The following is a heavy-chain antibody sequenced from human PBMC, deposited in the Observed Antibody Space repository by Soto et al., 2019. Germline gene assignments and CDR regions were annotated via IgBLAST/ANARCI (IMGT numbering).Heavy chain of an antibody. V-gene: IGHV4-30-2*01. CDR2: IYRTGRT. Sequence: QLQLQESGSGLVKPSQTLSLTCVVSGDSIRGSPYSWTWIRQPPGKGLEWIGNIYRTGRTSYNPPLTSFVITAVDRSKTLFSLLVNSVAAADTSVYYCSRVRILLPFRGPTLYDGMDVGCPGTTASVSS. D-gene: IGHD3-16*01. CDR1: GDSIRGSPYS. J-gene: IGHJ6*02. CDR3: SRVRILLPFRGPTLYDGMDV.